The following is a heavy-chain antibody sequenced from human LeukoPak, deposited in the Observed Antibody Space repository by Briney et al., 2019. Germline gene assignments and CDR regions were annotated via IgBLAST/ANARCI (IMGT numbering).Heavy chain of an antibody. Sequence: GGSLRLSCGASGFTFDDYAMHWVRQAPGKGLEWVSGISWNSGSIGYADSVKGRFTISRDNAKNSLYLQMSSLRAEDTALYYCAKADTAMDMYYFDYWGQGTLVTVSS. CDR3: AKADTAMDMYYFDY. J-gene: IGHJ4*02. CDR1: GFTFDDYA. D-gene: IGHD5-18*01. CDR2: ISWNSGSI. V-gene: IGHV3-9*01.